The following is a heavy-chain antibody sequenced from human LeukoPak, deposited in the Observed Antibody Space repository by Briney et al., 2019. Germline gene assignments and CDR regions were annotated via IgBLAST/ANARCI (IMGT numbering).Heavy chain of an antibody. Sequence: PGGSLRLSCAASGFTFSSYGMHWVRQVPGKGLEWVAVISYDGSNKYYADSVKGRFTISRDNSKNTLYLQMNSLRAEDTAVYYCASYNWNYDMDVWGQGTTVIVSS. J-gene: IGHJ6*02. D-gene: IGHD1-20*01. CDR2: ISYDGSNK. CDR3: ASYNWNYDMDV. V-gene: IGHV3-30*03. CDR1: GFTFSSYG.